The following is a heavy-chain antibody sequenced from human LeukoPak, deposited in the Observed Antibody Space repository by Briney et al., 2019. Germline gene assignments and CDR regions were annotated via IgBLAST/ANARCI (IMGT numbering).Heavy chain of an antibody. J-gene: IGHJ6*02. D-gene: IGHD3-16*01. Sequence: ASVKVSCKASGYTFSTYGISWVRQAPGQGLEWMGWILPYSGNTNYAQKLQGRVSVTTDTSTTTAYMGLRSLTSDDTAVYYCAKDRRGSRNSLDVWGQGTRSPSP. CDR2: ILPYSGNT. CDR1: GYTFSTYG. V-gene: IGHV1-18*01. CDR3: AKDRRGSRNSLDV.